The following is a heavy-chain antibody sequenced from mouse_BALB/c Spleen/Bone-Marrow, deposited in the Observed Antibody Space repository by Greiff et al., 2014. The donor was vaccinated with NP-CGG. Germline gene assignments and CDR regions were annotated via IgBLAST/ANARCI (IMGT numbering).Heavy chain of an antibody. J-gene: IGHJ1*01. CDR1: GYTFTDYV. Sequence: QVQLQQPGPELVKPGASVKMSCKASGYTFTDYVISWVKQRTGQGLEWIGEIYPGSGSTYYNEKFKGKATLTADKSSNTAYMQLSSLTSEDSAVYLCARYYDYDWYFDVWGAGTTVTVSS. CDR2: IYPGSGST. CDR3: ARYYDYDWYFDV. V-gene: IGHV1-77*01. D-gene: IGHD2-4*01.